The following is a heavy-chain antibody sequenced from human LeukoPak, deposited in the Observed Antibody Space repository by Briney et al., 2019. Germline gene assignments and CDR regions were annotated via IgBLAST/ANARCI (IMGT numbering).Heavy chain of an antibody. D-gene: IGHD3-22*01. CDR2: IYPGDSDT. V-gene: IGHV5-51*01. CDR3: ARHPDYYDSSGYYPGYYFDY. J-gene: IGHJ4*02. CDR1: GYSFTSYW. Sequence: GESLKISCKGSGYSFTSYWIGWVRQMPGKGLEWMGIIYPGDSDTRYSPSFQGQVTISADKSISTAYLQWSSLKASDTAMYYCARHPDYYDSSGYYPGYYFDYWGREPWSPSPQ.